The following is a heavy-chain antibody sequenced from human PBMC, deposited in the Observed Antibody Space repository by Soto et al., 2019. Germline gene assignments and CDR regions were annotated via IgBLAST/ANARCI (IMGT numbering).Heavy chain of an antibody. CDR1: GGSISSSSYY. D-gene: IGHD3-16*01. CDR3: ARTGDFMITFGGAFNWFDP. J-gene: IGHJ5*02. V-gene: IGHV4-39*01. CDR2: IYYSGST. Sequence: SETLSLTCTVSGGSISSSSYYWGWIRQPPGKGLEWIGSIYYSGSTYYNPSLKSRVTISVDTSKNQFSLKLSSVTAADTAVYYCARTGDFMITFGGAFNWFDPWGQGTLVTVSS.